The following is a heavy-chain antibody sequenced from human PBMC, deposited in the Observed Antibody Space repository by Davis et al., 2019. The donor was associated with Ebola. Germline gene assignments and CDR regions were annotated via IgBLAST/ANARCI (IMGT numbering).Heavy chain of an antibody. CDR1: GFTFSNYA. J-gene: IGHJ4*02. CDR3: AKGLGSSGWYYFDY. V-gene: IGHV3-23*01. CDR2: ISASDGTI. D-gene: IGHD6-19*01. Sequence: GGSLRLSCAASGFTFSNYAMSWVRQAPGKGLEWVASISASDGTIKYAESVKGRFTISRDNSKSTLYLQMNSLRGEDTAVYYCAKGLGSSGWYYFDYWGQGTLVTVSS.